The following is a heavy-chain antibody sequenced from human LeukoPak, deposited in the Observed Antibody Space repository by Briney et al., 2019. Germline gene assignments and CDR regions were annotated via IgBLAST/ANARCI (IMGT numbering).Heavy chain of an antibody. CDR3: ARDPPMTTVTKGDY. J-gene: IGHJ4*02. Sequence: ASVKVSRKASGYTFTSYYMHWVRQAPGQGLEWMGIINPSGGSTSYAQKSQGRVTMTRDMSTSTVYMELSSLRSEDTAVYYCARDPPMTTVTKGDYWGQGTLVTVSS. D-gene: IGHD4-17*01. V-gene: IGHV1-46*01. CDR1: GYTFTSYY. CDR2: INPSGGST.